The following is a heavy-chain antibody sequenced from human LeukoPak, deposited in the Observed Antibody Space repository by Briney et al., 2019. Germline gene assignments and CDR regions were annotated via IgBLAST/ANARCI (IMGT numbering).Heavy chain of an antibody. J-gene: IGHJ4*02. CDR1: GGSISSSSYY. CDR2: IYYSGST. D-gene: IGHD3-16*02. Sequence: SETLSLTCTVSGGSISSSSYYWGWIRQPPGKGLEWIGSIYYSGSTYYNPSLKSRVTISVDTSKNQFFLKLSSVTAADTAVYYCARSLIYDYVWGSYRYTNYFDYWGQGTLVTVSS. V-gene: IGHV4-39*01. CDR3: ARSLIYDYVWGSYRYTNYFDY.